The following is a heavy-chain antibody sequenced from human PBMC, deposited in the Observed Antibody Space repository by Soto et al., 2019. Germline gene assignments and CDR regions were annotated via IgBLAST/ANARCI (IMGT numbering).Heavy chain of an antibody. CDR1: GYTFADYY. D-gene: IGHD6-13*01. Sequence: VASVKVSCKASGYTFADYYMHWVRQVPGQGLEWMGWINPNSGGTNYAQKFQGWVTMTRDTSISTAYMELSRLRSDDTAVYYCARATYSSTWQNWFDPWGQGTLVTVSS. V-gene: IGHV1-2*04. J-gene: IGHJ5*02. CDR2: INPNSGGT. CDR3: ARATYSSTWQNWFDP.